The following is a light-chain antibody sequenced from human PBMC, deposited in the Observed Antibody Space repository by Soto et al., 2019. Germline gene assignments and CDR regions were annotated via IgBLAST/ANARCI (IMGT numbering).Light chain of an antibody. V-gene: IGLV1-44*01. CDR2: QND. Sequence: QSVVTQPPSASGTPGQRVTSSCSGSSSNIGRNTVNWYHLLPGMTPTFLIYQNDRRPSGVPDRFSASKSGTSATLAVSGLQSEDEGDYYCAVWDDSLNGPVFGGGTKLTVL. CDR1: SSNIGRNT. J-gene: IGLJ2*01. CDR3: AVWDDSLNGPV.